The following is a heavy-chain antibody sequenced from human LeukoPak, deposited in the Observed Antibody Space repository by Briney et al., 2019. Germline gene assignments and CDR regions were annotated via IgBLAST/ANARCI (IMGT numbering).Heavy chain of an antibody. CDR2: IYYSGST. V-gene: IGHV4-59*01. Sequence: PSETLSLTCTVSGASISSYYWSWVRQPPGKGLEWVGYIYYSGSTNYIPSLRSRVTISVATSKYQFSLKLSSVNAADTAVYYCARGQPHDFWSGYYQNWFDPWGRGTLVTVSS. CDR3: ARGQPHDFWSGYYQNWFDP. CDR1: GASISSYY. D-gene: IGHD3-3*01. J-gene: IGHJ5*02.